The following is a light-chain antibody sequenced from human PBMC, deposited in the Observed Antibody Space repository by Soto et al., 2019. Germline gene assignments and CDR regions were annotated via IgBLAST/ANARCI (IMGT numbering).Light chain of an antibody. CDR2: EVS. J-gene: IGLJ3*02. CDR3: SSYTSSSTLV. Sequence: QSALTQPASVSGSPGQSITISCTGTSSDVGGYNYVSWYQQHPGKAPKLMIYEVSNRPSGVSNRFSGSKSGNTASLTISGLQAEDEADYYCSSYTSSSTLVVGGGPKLTVL. CDR1: SSDVGGYNY. V-gene: IGLV2-14*01.